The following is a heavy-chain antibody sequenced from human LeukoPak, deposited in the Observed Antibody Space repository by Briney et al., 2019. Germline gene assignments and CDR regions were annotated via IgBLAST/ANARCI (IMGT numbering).Heavy chain of an antibody. CDR3: ARERASSGWYVDY. CDR2: ISYDGSNK. D-gene: IGHD6-19*01. Sequence: GRSLRLSCAASGFTFSSYAMHWVRQAPGKGLEWVAFISYDGSNKYYADSVKGRFTVSRDNSKNTLYLQMNGLRAEDTAVYYCARERASSGWYVDYWGQGTLVTVSS. V-gene: IGHV3-30-3*01. CDR1: GFTFSSYA. J-gene: IGHJ4*02.